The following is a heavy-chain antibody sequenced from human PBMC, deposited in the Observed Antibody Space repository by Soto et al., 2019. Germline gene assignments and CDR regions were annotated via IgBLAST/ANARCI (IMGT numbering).Heavy chain of an antibody. CDR2: IDPSDSYT. V-gene: IGHV5-10-1*01. CDR3: ARHSLDYYYDSIGYYFD. J-gene: IGHJ4*02. D-gene: IGHD3-22*01. CDR1: GYSFTSYW. Sequence: GESLKISCKGSGYSFTSYWISWVRQMPGKGLEWMGRIDPSDSYTNYSPSFQGHVTISADKSISTAYLQWSSLKASDTAMYYCARHSLDYYYDSIGYYFDWGQGTLVTVSS.